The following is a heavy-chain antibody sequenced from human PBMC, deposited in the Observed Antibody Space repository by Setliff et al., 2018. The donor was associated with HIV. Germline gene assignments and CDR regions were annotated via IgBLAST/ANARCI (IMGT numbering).Heavy chain of an antibody. CDR3: ASSLNGDSEPWYFDL. CDR1: GGSISGYH. J-gene: IGHJ2*01. Sequence: PSETLSLTCTVSGGSISGYHWNWLRQTPGKGLEWIGYIYTSRGTNYNHSLRTRVIISLDTSKNQFSLNLSSVTAADTAVYYCASSLNGDSEPWYFDLWGRGTLVTVSS. CDR2: IYTSRGT. V-gene: IGHV4-4*09. D-gene: IGHD4-17*01.